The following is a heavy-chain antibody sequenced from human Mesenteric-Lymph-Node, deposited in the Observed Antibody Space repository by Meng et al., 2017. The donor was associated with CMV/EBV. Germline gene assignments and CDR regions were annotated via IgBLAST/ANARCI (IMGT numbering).Heavy chain of an antibody. CDR1: GYIFTNYN. J-gene: IGHJ4*02. CDR3: AKCYTTGYYYNF. CDR2: INHNSGDK. D-gene: IGHD3-16*02. Sequence: QASGYIFTNYNIHWVRPAPGQGLEWMGWINHNSGDKKSAQRFQGRIILTRDTSINTAYMELSGLTSDDTAVYYCAKCYTTGYYYNFWGQGTLVTVSS. V-gene: IGHV1-2*02.